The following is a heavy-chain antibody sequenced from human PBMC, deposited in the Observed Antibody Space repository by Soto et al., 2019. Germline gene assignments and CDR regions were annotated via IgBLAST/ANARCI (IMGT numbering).Heavy chain of an antibody. CDR3: TTPQALWFGELALDY. D-gene: IGHD3-10*01. V-gene: IGHV3-15*01. Sequence: PGGSLRLSCAASGLTFSNAWMSWVRQAPGKGLEWVGRIKSKTDGGTTDYAAPVKGRFTISRDDSKITLYLQMNSLKTEDTAVYYCTTPQALWFGELALDYWGQGTLVTVSS. J-gene: IGHJ4*02. CDR1: GLTFSNAW. CDR2: IKSKTDGGTT.